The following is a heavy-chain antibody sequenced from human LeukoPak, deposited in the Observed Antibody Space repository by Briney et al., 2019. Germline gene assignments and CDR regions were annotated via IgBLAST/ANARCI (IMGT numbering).Heavy chain of an antibody. CDR1: GYTFTKYG. D-gene: IGHD2-15*01. V-gene: IGHV1-18*01. J-gene: IGHJ4*02. CDR3: ARGGGYCSGGSCYEFDH. Sequence: ASVKVSCKASGYTFTKYGISWVRQAPGQGLEWMGWSSAYNGNTNYAQKLQGRVTMTTDTSTSTAYMELRSLRSDDTAVYYCARGGGYCSGGSCYEFDHWGQGTLVTVSS. CDR2: SSAYNGNT.